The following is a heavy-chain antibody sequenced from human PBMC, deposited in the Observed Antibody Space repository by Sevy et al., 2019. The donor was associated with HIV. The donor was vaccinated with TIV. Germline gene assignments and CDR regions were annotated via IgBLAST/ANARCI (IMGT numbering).Heavy chain of an antibody. CDR3: ARGENDDEFFQY. V-gene: IGHV3-30*04. CDR2: TSYDGSHK. CDR1: GFIFSNFA. D-gene: IGHD1-26*01. J-gene: IGHJ1*01. Sequence: GGSLRLSCTVSGFIFSNFAMHWVRQAPGKGLEGVAVTSYDGSHKYYADSVKGRFIVSRDNSRNFLSLEMSSLTRDDTAVYYCARGENDDEFFQYWGQGTLVTVSS.